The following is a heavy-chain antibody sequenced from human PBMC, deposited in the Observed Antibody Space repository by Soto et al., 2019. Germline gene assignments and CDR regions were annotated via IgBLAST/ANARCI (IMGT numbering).Heavy chain of an antibody. V-gene: IGHV3-23*01. CDR2: ISGSGGST. CDR3: AKDSPGILTEGDY. Sequence: EVQLLESGGGLVQPGGSLRLSCAASGFTFSSYAINWVRQAPGKGLEWVSAISGSGGSTYYADSVKGRFTISRDNSKNTLYLQMNSLRAEDTAVYYCAKDSPGILTEGDYWGQRTLVTVSS. D-gene: IGHD3-9*01. CDR1: GFTFSSYA. J-gene: IGHJ4*02.